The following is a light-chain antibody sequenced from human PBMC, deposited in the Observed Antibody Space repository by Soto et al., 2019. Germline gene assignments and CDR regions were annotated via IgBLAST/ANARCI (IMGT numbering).Light chain of an antibody. CDR2: DIS. V-gene: IGLV2-11*01. CDR1: RSDVGTYNY. Sequence: QSVLTQPRSVSGSPGQSVTISCSGTRSDVGTYNYVSWYQLHPGKAPKLMVYDISKRPSGVPDRFSGSKSGNTASLTISGLQAEDEADYYCCSYAGSYSWVFGGGTKLTVL. CDR3: CSYAGSYSWV. J-gene: IGLJ3*02.